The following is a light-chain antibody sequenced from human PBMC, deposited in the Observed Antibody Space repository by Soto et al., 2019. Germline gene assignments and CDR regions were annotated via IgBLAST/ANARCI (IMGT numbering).Light chain of an antibody. J-gene: IGKJ1*01. V-gene: IGKV1-12*01. Sequence: DIQMTQSPSSVSASVGDRVTIACRASQGITGWVAWYQQRPGKAPNLLIYGASSLQSGVPSRFSGSGSGTDFTLTISSLQPEDFATYYCQQADTFPPWTFSQGTKVEIK. CDR3: QQADTFPPWT. CDR2: GAS. CDR1: QGITGW.